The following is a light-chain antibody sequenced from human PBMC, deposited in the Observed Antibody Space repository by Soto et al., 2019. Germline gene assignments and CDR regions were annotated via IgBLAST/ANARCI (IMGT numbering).Light chain of an antibody. CDR3: QQSCSIPIT. J-gene: IGKJ5*01. CDR1: QSISSY. CDR2: AAS. Sequence: EIQMTHSPSSLSASVGDRVTITCRASQSISSYLNWYQQKPGKAPKLLIYAASSLQSGVPSRFSGSGSGTDFTLTISSLQPEDFATHYCQQSCSIPITFGQATRLEIK. V-gene: IGKV1-39*01.